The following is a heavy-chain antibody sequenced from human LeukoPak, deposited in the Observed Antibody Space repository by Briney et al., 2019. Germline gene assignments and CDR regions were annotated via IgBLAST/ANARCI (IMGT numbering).Heavy chain of an antibody. CDR1: GSTFSSYA. J-gene: IGHJ4*02. V-gene: IGHV1-69*06. D-gene: IGHD6-13*01. Sequence: GASVKVSCKASGSTFSSYAISWVRQAPGQGLEWMGRIIPMFGTADYAQKFQGGVTITADKSTSTAYMELSSLRSEDTAVYYCARVKGPGIAAADSVKYFDYWGQGTLVTVSS. CDR3: ARVKGPGIAAADSVKYFDY. CDR2: IIPMFGTA.